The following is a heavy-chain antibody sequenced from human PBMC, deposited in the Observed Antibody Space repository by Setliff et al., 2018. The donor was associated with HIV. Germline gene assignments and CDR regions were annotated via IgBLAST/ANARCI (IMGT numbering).Heavy chain of an antibody. CDR2: LYTSGST. V-gene: IGHV4-4*07. J-gene: IGHJ6*03. D-gene: IGHD6-13*01. CDR1: GASISNYN. Sequence: SETLSLTCTVSGASISNYNWNWIRQPAGRGLEWIGRLYTSGSTKYNPSLKSRVTMSVDTSKNQFSLKLSSVTAADTAVYYCARDRTHSKVPRPYYYMDVWGKGTTVTVSS. CDR3: ARDRTHSKVPRPYYYMDV.